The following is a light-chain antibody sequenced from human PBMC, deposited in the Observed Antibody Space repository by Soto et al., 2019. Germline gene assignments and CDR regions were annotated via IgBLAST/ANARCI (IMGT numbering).Light chain of an antibody. CDR1: QSISTY. CDR2: AAS. CDR3: QQSYSSLWT. Sequence: DIQMTQFPSSLSASVRDRVTITCRASQSISTYLNWYQQKPGKAPKLLIYAASTLQSGVPSRFSGSGSGTDFTLTISSLQPEDFATYYCQQSYSSLWTFGQGPEVEIK. V-gene: IGKV1-39*01. J-gene: IGKJ1*01.